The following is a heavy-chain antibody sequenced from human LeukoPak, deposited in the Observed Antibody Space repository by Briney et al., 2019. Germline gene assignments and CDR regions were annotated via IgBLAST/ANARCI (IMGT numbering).Heavy chain of an antibody. CDR2: MFHTGTT. CDR3: ARTNFGDYADY. J-gene: IGHJ4*02. D-gene: IGHD4-17*01. V-gene: IGHV4-38-2*02. Sequence: SETLSLTCSVSGYSINSGYYWGWIRQPPGKGLEWLGSMFHTGTTHYNPSLKNRITISIDTSKNFFALKLRSVTAADTAVYYCARTNFGDYADYWGQGSLVTVSP. CDR1: GYSINSGYY.